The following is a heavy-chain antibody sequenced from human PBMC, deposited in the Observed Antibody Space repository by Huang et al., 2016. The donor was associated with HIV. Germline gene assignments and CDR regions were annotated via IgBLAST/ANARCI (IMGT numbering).Heavy chain of an antibody. Sequence: QVQLVQSGAEVKKPGASVKVSCKASGYTFTGYYMQWVRQAPGQGLEWMGWIKLNSGGANYAQKFQGRITMTGDTSISTAYMELGRLTSDDTAVYYCASRGYSGYDIKFDYWGQGTLVTVSS. D-gene: IGHD5-12*01. CDR3: ASRGYSGYDIKFDY. J-gene: IGHJ4*02. V-gene: IGHV1-2*02. CDR1: GYTFTGYY. CDR2: IKLNSGGA.